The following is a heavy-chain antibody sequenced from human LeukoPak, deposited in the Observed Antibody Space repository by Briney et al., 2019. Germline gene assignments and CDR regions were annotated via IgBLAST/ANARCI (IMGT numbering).Heavy chain of an antibody. V-gene: IGHV1-8*03. Sequence: GALVKVSCKASGYTFTNYDINWVRQATGQGLEWMGWMNPNSGNTGYAQKFQGRVTITRNTSISTAYMELSSLRSADTAVYYCARTNSGYDSRDAFDIWGQGTMVTVSS. D-gene: IGHD5-12*01. J-gene: IGHJ3*02. CDR2: MNPNSGNT. CDR1: GYTFTNYD. CDR3: ARTNSGYDSRDAFDI.